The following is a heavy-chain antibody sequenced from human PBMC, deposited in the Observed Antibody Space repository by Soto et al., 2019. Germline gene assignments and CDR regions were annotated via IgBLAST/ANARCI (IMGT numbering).Heavy chain of an antibody. CDR2: INQDGSER. Sequence: PGGSLRLSCAASGFTFSTCLMMWVRQAPGKGLEWVANINQDGSERYYVDSVKGRFTISRDNAKNSLYLQMNSLRAEDTAVYYCVKDNRGSYWGQGTLVTVSS. J-gene: IGHJ4*02. CDR1: GFTFSTCL. D-gene: IGHD3-10*01. V-gene: IGHV3-7*01. CDR3: VKDNRGSY.